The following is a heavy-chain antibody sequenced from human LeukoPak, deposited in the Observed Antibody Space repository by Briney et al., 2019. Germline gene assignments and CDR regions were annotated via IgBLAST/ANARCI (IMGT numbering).Heavy chain of an antibody. CDR3: ARGADTGYSSDS. CDR1: GFTFNTYS. V-gene: IGHV3-21*01. J-gene: IGHJ5*02. Sequence: GGSLRLSCAASGFTFNTYSMNWARQAPGKGLEWVSSIDSSSGYMFYADSVKGRFIISRDNAKNTLYLQMNSLRAEDTAVYYCARGADTGYSSDSWGQGTLVTVSS. CDR2: IDSSSGYM. D-gene: IGHD6-19*01.